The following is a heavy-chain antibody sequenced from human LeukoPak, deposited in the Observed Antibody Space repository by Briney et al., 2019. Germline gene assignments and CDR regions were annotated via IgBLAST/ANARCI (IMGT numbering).Heavy chain of an antibody. D-gene: IGHD6-19*01. CDR3: ARGQWLVRSYYYYGMDV. CDR1: GGTFSSYA. J-gene: IGHJ6*02. V-gene: IGHV1-69*13. CDR2: IIPIFGTA. Sequence: SVKVSCKASGGTFSSYAISWVRQAPGQGLGWMGGIIPIFGTANYAQKFQGRVTITADESTSTAYMELSSLRSEDTAVYYCARGQWLVRSYYYYGMDVWGQGTTVTVSS.